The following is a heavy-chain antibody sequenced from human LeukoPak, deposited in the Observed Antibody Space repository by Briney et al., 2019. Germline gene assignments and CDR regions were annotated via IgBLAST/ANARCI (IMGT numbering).Heavy chain of an antibody. D-gene: IGHD3-10*01. Sequence: PGGSLRLSCAASGFTVSSNYMSWVRQAPGRGLEWVSVIYSGGSTYYADSVKGRFTISRDNSKNTLYLQMNSLRAEDTAVYYCASAPGVRGVITGLDAFDIWGQGTMVTVSS. V-gene: IGHV3-66*01. J-gene: IGHJ3*02. CDR3: ASAPGVRGVITGLDAFDI. CDR2: IYSGGST. CDR1: GFTVSSNY.